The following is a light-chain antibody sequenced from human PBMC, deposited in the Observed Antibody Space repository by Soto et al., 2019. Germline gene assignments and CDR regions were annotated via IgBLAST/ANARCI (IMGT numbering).Light chain of an antibody. V-gene: IGKV3-15*01. J-gene: IGKJ2*01. CDR1: QSVSSN. CDR2: GAS. Sequence: EIVMTQSPATLSVSPGERATLSCRASQSVSSNLAWYQQKPGQAPRLLIYGASTRATGIPARFSGSGSGTEFTLTISSLPSEDFAVYYCQQYNNWPLYTFGQGTKLEIQ. CDR3: QQYNNWPLYT.